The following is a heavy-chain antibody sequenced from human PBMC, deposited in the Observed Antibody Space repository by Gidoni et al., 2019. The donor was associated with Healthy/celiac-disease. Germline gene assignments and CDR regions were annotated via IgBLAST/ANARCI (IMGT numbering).Heavy chain of an antibody. V-gene: IGHV4-39*01. D-gene: IGHD2-8*01. J-gene: IGHJ4*02. Sequence: QLQLQESGPGLVKPSETLSLTCTVSGGSISSSSYYWGWIRQPPGKGLEWIGSIYYSGSTYYNPSLKSRVTVSVDTSKNQFSLKLSSVTAADTAVYYCASFSNGRVVLGGDYWGQGTLVTVSS. CDR2: IYYSGST. CDR1: GGSISSSSYY. CDR3: ASFSNGRVVLGGDY.